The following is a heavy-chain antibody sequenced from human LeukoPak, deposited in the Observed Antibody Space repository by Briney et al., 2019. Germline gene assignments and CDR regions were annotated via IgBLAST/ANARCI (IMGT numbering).Heavy chain of an antibody. Sequence: QTGGSLRLSCAASGFTFSSYAMSWVRQAPGKGLEWVSAISGSGGSTYYADSVKGRFTISRDNSKNTLYLQMNSLRAEDTAVYYCAKDLLYGESYPYFDYWGQGTLVTVSS. CDR3: AKDLLYGESYPYFDY. CDR2: ISGSGGST. V-gene: IGHV3-23*01. D-gene: IGHD1-26*01. CDR1: GFTFSSYA. J-gene: IGHJ4*02.